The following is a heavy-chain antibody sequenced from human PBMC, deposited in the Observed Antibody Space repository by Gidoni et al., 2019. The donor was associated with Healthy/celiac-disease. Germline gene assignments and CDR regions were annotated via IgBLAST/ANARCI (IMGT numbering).Heavy chain of an antibody. CDR3: ARDWYSSSWVLWGG. J-gene: IGHJ4*02. CDR2: ISSSSSTI. Sequence: EVQLVESGGGLVQPGGSLRLSCAASGFTFSSYSMNWVRQAPGKGLEWVSDISSSSSTIYYADSVKGRFTISRDNAKNSLYLQMNSLRAEDTAVYYCARDWYSSSWVLWGGWGQGTLVTVSS. CDR1: GFTFSSYS. V-gene: IGHV3-48*04. D-gene: IGHD6-13*01.